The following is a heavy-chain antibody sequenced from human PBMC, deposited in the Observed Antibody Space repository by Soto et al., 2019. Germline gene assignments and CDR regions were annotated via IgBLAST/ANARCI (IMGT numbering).Heavy chain of an antibody. CDR2: IWNDGTNN. CDR3: ARRQIPPPTRGAANARGGMDV. Sequence: QVQLVESGGGVVQPGRSLRLSCAASGFTFNNYGMHWVRQAPDKGLEWLAVIWNDGTNNYYANSVKGRFTISRDNSKNTLYLQMSSLRAEDTAVYYCARRQIPPPTRGAANARGGMDVWGQGTTVTVSS. J-gene: IGHJ6*02. V-gene: IGHV3-33*01. D-gene: IGHD6-13*01. CDR1: GFTFNNYG.